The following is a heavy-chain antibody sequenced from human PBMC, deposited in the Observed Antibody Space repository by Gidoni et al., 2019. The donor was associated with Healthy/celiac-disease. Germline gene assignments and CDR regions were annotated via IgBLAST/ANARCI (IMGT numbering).Heavy chain of an antibody. Sequence: QVQLVESGGGVVQPGRSLRLSCAASGFTFSSYGMHWVRQAPGKGLEWVAVIWYDGRNKYYADSVKGRFTISRDNSKNTLYLQMNSLRAEDTAVYYCAREGSSWLVAETYYFDYWGQGTLVTVSA. V-gene: IGHV3-33*01. CDR1: GFTFSSYG. CDR3: AREGSSWLVAETYYFDY. J-gene: IGHJ4*02. D-gene: IGHD6-13*01. CDR2: IWYDGRNK.